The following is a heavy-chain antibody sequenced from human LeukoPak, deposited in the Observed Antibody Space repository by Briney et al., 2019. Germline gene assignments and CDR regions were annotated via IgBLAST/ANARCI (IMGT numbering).Heavy chain of an antibody. D-gene: IGHD3-16*02. CDR1: GFTFSSYA. J-gene: IGHJ4*02. CDR2: ISGSGGST. Sequence: GGSLRLSCAASGFTFSSYAMSWVRQAPGKGLEWVSAISGSGGSTYYADSVKGRFTISRDNSKNTLYLQMNSLRAEDTAVYYCARDPVDQFGGVIVDYWGQGTLVTVSS. CDR3: ARDPVDQFGGVIVDY. V-gene: IGHV3-23*01.